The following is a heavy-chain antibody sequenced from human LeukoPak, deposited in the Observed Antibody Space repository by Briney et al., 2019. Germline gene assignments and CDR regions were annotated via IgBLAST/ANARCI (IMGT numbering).Heavy chain of an antibody. Sequence: GGSLRLSCVASGFVFSSHATSWVRQAPGKGLEWVSAISDGYYYADSVKGRFTISRDNPKNTVYLQMSSLRAEDTAVYFCVREAGYCTAASCSKTNWFDPWGQGTLVTVSS. CDR2: ISDGY. D-gene: IGHD2-8*02. CDR3: VREAGYCTAASCSKTNWFDP. V-gene: IGHV3-23*01. CDR1: GFVFSSHA. J-gene: IGHJ5*02.